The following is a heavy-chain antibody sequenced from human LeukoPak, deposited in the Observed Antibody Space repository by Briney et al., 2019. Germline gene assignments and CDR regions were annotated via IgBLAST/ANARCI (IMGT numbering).Heavy chain of an antibody. CDR2: IRSDSSNK. CDR1: GFTFSSYG. J-gene: IGHJ4*02. V-gene: IGHV3-30*02. Sequence: PGGSLRLSCAASGFTFSSYGMHWVRQAPGKGPEWVAFIRSDSSNKYYADSVKGRFTISRDNSKNTLYLQMNSLRAEDTAVYCCAKVPLSSSGWDKEYYFDYWGLGTLVTVSS. D-gene: IGHD6-19*01. CDR3: AKVPLSSSGWDKEYYFDY.